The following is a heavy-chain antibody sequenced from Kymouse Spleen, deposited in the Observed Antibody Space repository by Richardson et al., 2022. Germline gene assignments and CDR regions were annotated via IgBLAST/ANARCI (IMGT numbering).Heavy chain of an antibody. CDR3: ARSEGIAVAGTNYYYGMDV. CDR1: GFTFSSYS. Sequence: EVQLVESGGGLVKPGGSLRLSCAASGFTFSSYSMNWVRQAPGKGLEWVSSISSSSSYIYYADSVKGRFTISRDNAKNSLYLQMNSLRAEDTAVYYCARSEGIAVAGTNYYYGMDVWGQGTTVTVSS. D-gene: IGHD6-19*01. V-gene: IGHV3-21*03. CDR2: ISSSSSYI. J-gene: IGHJ6*02.